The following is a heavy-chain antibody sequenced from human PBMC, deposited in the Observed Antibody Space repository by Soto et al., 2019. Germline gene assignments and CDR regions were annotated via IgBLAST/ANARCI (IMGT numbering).Heavy chain of an antibody. Sequence: EVQLVESGGGLVQPGGSLRLSCAASGFTFSSYWMSWVRQAPGKGLEWVANIKQDGSEKYYVDSVKGRFTISRDNAKNSLYLQMNSLRAEDTAVYYCARFDYSNYGWFDPWGQGALVTGSS. J-gene: IGHJ5*02. CDR1: GFTFSSYW. CDR3: ARFDYSNYGWFDP. CDR2: IKQDGSEK. V-gene: IGHV3-7*01. D-gene: IGHD4-4*01.